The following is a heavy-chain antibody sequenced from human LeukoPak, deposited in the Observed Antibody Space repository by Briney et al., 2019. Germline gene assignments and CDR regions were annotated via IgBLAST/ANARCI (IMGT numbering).Heavy chain of an antibody. V-gene: IGHV3-30*02. CDR1: GFTFSSYG. CDR2: IRYDGSNK. J-gene: IGHJ5*02. CDR3: AGHPDHWFDP. Sequence: GGSLRLSCAASGFTFSSYGMHWVRQAPGKGLEWVAFIRYDGSNKYYADSVKGRFTISRDNSKNTLYLQMNSLRAEDTAVYYCAGHPDHWFDPWGQGTLVTVSS.